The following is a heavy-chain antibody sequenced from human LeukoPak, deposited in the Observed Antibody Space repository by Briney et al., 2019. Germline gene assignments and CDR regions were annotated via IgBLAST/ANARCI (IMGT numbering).Heavy chain of an antibody. CDR2: IYHSGST. CDR1: GYSISSGYY. J-gene: IGHJ4*02. V-gene: IGHV4-38-2*02. CDR3: ARDETRIVGATRLRNYFDY. Sequence: SETLSLTCTVSGYSISSGYYWGWIRQPPGKGLEWIGSIYHSGSTYYNPSLKSRVTISVDTSKNQFSLKLSSVTAADTAVYYCARDETRIVGATRLRNYFDYWGQGTLVTVSP. D-gene: IGHD1-26*01.